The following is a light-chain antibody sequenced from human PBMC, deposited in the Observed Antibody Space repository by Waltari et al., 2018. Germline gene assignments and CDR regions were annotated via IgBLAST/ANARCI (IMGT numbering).Light chain of an antibody. V-gene: IGLV1-44*01. CDR3: AAWDASLFGPWV. CDR1: SSNIGGTS. CDR2: ATN. Sequence: SVLTQPPSASGTPGQRVTISCSGISSNIGGTSVNWYQHLPGTAPKLLIYATNHRPTGVPDRFSASMSGTSASLAISGLQSEDEADYYCAAWDASLFGPWVFGGGTRLTVL. J-gene: IGLJ3*02.